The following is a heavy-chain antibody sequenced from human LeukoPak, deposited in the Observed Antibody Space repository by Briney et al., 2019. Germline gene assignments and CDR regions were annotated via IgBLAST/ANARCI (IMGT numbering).Heavy chain of an antibody. CDR1: GGTFSSYA. CDR3: AMYYYDSSGYYSP. J-gene: IGHJ5*02. CDR2: IIPIFGTA. Sequence: SVKVSCKASGGTFSSYAISWVRQAPGQGLEWMGGIIPIFGTANYAQKFQGRVTITADKSTSTAYMELSSLRSEDTAVYYCAMYYYDSSGYYSPWGQGTLVTVSS. D-gene: IGHD3-22*01. V-gene: IGHV1-69*06.